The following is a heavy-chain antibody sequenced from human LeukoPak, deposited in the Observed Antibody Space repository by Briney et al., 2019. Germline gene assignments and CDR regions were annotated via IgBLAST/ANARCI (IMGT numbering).Heavy chain of an antibody. Sequence: GASVKVSCKVSGYTLTELSMHWVRQAPGKGLEWMGGFDPEDGETIYAQKFQDRVTMTEDTSTDTAYMELSSLRSEDTAVYYCATEYSGYDGGHAFDIWGQGTMVTVSS. CDR3: ATEYSGYDGGHAFDI. CDR2: FDPEDGET. D-gene: IGHD5-12*01. J-gene: IGHJ3*02. V-gene: IGHV1-24*01. CDR1: GYTLTELS.